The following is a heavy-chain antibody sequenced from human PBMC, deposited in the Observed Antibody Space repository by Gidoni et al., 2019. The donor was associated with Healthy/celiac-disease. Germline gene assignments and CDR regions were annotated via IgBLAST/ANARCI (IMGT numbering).Heavy chain of an antibody. D-gene: IGHD6-19*01. V-gene: IGHV3-30-3*01. J-gene: IGHJ4*02. CDR2: ISYDGSNK. CDR1: GFTFSSYA. Sequence: QVQLVESGGGVVQTGRSLSLSCSASGFTFSSYAMHWVRQAPGKGLEWVAVISYDGSNKYYADSVKGRFTISRDNSKNTLYLQMNSLRAEDTAVYYCARADMGGFDYWGQGTLVTVSS. CDR3: ARADMGGFDY.